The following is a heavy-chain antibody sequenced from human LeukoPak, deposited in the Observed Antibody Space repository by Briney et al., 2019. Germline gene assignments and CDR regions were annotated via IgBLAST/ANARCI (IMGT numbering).Heavy chain of an antibody. CDR2: ISGSGGST. V-gene: IGHV3-23*01. CDR3: AKDTVCGYTNSWYDY. CDR1: GFTFSSYA. J-gene: IGHJ4*02. Sequence: GGSLRLSCAASGFTFSSYAMSWVRQAPGKGLEWVSTISGSGGSTFYADSVKGRFTMSRDNSKNTLYLQMKSLRAEDTAVYYCAKDTVCGYTNSWYDYWGQGTLVTVSS. D-gene: IGHD6-13*01.